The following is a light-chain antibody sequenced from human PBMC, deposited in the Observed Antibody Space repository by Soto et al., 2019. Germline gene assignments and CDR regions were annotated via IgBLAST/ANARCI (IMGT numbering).Light chain of an antibody. CDR3: QSYDSSLSGFYV. Sequence: HSVLTQPPSVSGAPGQRVTISCTGSSSNIGAGYDVHWYQQLPGTAPKLLIYGNSNRPSGVPDRFSGSKSGTSASLAITGLQAEDEADYYCQSYDSSLSGFYVFGTGTKVTDL. CDR1: SSNIGAGYD. J-gene: IGLJ1*01. V-gene: IGLV1-40*01. CDR2: GNS.